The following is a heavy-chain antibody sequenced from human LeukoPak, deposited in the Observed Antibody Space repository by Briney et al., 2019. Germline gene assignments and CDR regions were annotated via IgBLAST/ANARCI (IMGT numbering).Heavy chain of an antibody. CDR1: GFTVSSSH. CDR2: ISSAGTT. D-gene: IGHD5-18*01. J-gene: IGHJ4*02. CDR3: ARDLDAANTYYFEG. V-gene: IGHV3-66*01. Sequence: PGGSLSFTCSASGFTVSSSHMSWVRQAPGKGLEWVSIISSAGTTYYADSVKGRFTISRDNSKNAVYLQVNSLRDEDTAVYYCARDLDAANTYYFEGWGQGTMVTVSS.